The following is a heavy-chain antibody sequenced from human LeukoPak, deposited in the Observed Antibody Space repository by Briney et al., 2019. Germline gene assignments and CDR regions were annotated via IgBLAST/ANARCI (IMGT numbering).Heavy chain of an antibody. Sequence: AGGSLRLSCAASGLVFSRSGMHWIRQAPGKGLEWVAFLQYDESEIYYAGSVKGRFTIFRDNSKNTLYLQMSSLRSDDTAVYYCVSEERAVKDSWGQGTLVSVSS. CDR1: GLVFSRSG. V-gene: IGHV3-30*02. CDR3: VSEERAVKDS. D-gene: IGHD3-10*01. J-gene: IGHJ4*02. CDR2: LQYDESEI.